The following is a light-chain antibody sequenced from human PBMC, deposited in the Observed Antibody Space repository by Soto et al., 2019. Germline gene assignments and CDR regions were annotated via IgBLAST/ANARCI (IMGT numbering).Light chain of an antibody. CDR2: AAS. CDR1: QSISSW. CDR3: QHYNSYSEA. J-gene: IGKJ1*01. Sequence: DIQMTQSPSTLSASVGDRVTITCRASQSISSWLAWYQQKPGKAPKLLIYAASSLQSGVPSRFSGSGSGTELTLTISSLQPDDFATYYCQHYNSYSEAFGQGTKVDIK. V-gene: IGKV1-5*01.